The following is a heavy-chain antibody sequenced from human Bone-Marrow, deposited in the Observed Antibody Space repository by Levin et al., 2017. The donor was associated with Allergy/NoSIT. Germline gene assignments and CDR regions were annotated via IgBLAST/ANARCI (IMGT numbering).Heavy chain of an antibody. Sequence: PGESLKISCKASGGTFSSYAISWVRQAPGQGLEWMGGIIPIFGTANYAQKFQGRVTITADESTSTAYMELSSLRSEDTAVYYCARPIPGRYYDFWSGYYARGYYYGMDVWGQGTTVTVSS. CDR3: ARPIPGRYYDFWSGYYARGYYYGMDV. CDR2: IIPIFGTA. J-gene: IGHJ6*02. D-gene: IGHD3-3*01. V-gene: IGHV1-69*01. CDR1: GGTFSSYA.